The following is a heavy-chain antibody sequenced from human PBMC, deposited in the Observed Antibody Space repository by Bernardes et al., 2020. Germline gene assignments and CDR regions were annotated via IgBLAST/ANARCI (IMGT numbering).Heavy chain of an antibody. J-gene: IGHJ4*02. V-gene: IGHV4-39*01. CDR2: FYYSGST. Sequence: TLSLTCTVSGGSISSSSYYWGWIRQPPGKGLEWIGSFYYSGSTYYNPSLKSRFTISVDTSKNQFSLKLSSVTAADTAVYYCARLRRISPFDYWGQGTRVTGSS. CDR1: GGSISSSSYY. CDR3: ARLRRISPFDY.